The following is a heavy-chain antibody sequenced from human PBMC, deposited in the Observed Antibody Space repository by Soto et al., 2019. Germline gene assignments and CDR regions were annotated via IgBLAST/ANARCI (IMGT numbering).Heavy chain of an antibody. CDR3: AREPSYDDYVGVFDY. CDR2: IYSGGST. V-gene: IGHV3-53*01. J-gene: IGHJ4*02. D-gene: IGHD4-17*01. Sequence: EVQLAESGGGLIQPGGSLRLSCAASGFTVSSNYMSWVRQTPGKGLEWVSVIYSGGSTYYADSVKGRFTISRDNSKNTLYLQMNSPRAEDTAVYYCAREPSYDDYVGVFDYWGQGTLVTVSS. CDR1: GFTVSSNY.